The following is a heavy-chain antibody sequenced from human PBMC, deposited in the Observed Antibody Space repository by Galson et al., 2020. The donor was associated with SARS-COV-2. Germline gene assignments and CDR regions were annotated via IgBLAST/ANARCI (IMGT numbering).Heavy chain of an antibody. CDR2: TRDYTGNT. Sequence: GESPKISCNASGYTFISYSISRVRQPPGHGHEWMGWTRDYTGNTNYAQRLQGRVTMTTDTSTRTAYMELRSLRSDDTAVYYCARAWDSSTWKTCFDYWGQGTLVTVSS. V-gene: IGHV1-18*01. J-gene: IGHJ4*02. D-gene: IGHD6-13*01. CDR3: ARAWDSSTWKTCFDY. CDR1: GYTFISYS.